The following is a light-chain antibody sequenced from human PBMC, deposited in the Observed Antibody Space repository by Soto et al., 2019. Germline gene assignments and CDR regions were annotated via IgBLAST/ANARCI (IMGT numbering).Light chain of an antibody. V-gene: IGKV3-11*01. CDR3: QQYNNWPQT. CDR2: DAS. Sequence: VFTHPPATLSFSPGERATLSCRASQSVSSYLAWYQQKPGQAPRLLIYDASNRATGIPARFSGSGSGTDFTLTISGLQSEDFAVYYCQQYNNWPQTFGQGTKVDIK. CDR1: QSVSSY. J-gene: IGKJ1*01.